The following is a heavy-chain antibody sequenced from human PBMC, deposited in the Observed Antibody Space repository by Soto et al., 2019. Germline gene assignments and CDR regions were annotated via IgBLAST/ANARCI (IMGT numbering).Heavy chain of an antibody. CDR1: GGTFSSYA. Sequence: SVKVSCKASGGTFSSYAISWVRQAPGQGLEWMGGIIPIFGTANYAQKFQGRVTITADESTSTAYMELSGLRSEDTAVYYCAREEGWYHYYGMDVWGQGTTVTV. V-gene: IGHV1-69*13. D-gene: IGHD6-19*01. CDR2: IIPIFGTA. J-gene: IGHJ6*02. CDR3: AREEGWYHYYGMDV.